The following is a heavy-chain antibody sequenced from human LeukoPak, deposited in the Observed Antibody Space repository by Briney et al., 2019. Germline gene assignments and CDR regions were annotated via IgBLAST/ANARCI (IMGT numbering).Heavy chain of an antibody. CDR3: AKDDVTVRGVKRAGY. D-gene: IGHD3-10*01. Sequence: GGSLRLSCAASGFTFSSYAMSWVRQAPGKGLEWVSSISGSGGSTYYADSVKGRFTISRDHSKNTLYLQMNSLRAEDTAVYYCAKDDVTVRGVKRAGYWGQGTLVTVSS. V-gene: IGHV3-23*01. CDR1: GFTFSSYA. CDR2: ISGSGGST. J-gene: IGHJ4*02.